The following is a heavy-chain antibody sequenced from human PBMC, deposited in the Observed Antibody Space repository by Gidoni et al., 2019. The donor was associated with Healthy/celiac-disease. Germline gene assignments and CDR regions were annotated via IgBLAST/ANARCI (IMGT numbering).Heavy chain of an antibody. D-gene: IGHD5-18*01. J-gene: IGHJ4*02. Sequence: EVQLVESGGGLVKPGGSLSLSCAASGFTFSSYSMNWVRQAPGKGLEWVSSISSSSSYIYYADSVKGRFTISRDNAKNSLYLQMNSLRAEDTAVYYCARGQDTAMVIPDYWGQGTLVTVSS. CDR3: ARGQDTAMVIPDY. CDR2: ISSSSSYI. CDR1: GFTFSSYS. V-gene: IGHV3-21*01.